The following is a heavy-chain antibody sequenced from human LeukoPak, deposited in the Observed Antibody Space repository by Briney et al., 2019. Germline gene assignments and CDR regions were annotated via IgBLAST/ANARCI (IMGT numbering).Heavy chain of an antibody. CDR1: GFTFTSYA. CDR2: ISGSGGSS. D-gene: IGHD3-10*01. Sequence: GSLRLSCAASGFTFTSYAMSWVRQAPGKGLEWVSAISGSGGSSHYADSVKGRFTLSRDNSKSTLYLQMNSLRAEDTAAYYCAREYGSGSYYYDYWGQGTLVTVSS. CDR3: AREYGSGSYYYDY. V-gene: IGHV3-23*01. J-gene: IGHJ4*02.